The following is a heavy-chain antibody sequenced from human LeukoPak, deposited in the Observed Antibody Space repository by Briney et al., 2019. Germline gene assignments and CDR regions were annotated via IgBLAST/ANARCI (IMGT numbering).Heavy chain of an antibody. J-gene: IGHJ4*02. CDR2: VSLSGTAM. CDR1: GFTFNDYY. D-gene: IGHD3-10*01. Sequence: PGGSLRLSCAASGFTFNDYYMSWIRQAPGKGLEWVSYVSLSGTAMYYADSVKGRFTISRDNGKNSLYLQMNSLRAEDTALYYCARFDGSGSYYRFDYWGQGTLVTVSS. V-gene: IGHV3-11*04. CDR3: ARFDGSGSYYRFDY.